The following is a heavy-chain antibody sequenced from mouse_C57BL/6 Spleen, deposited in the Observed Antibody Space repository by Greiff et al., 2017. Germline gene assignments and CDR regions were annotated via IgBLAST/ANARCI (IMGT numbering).Heavy chain of an antibody. V-gene: IGHV14-4*01. CDR1: GFNIKDDY. CDR3: TTLMGQDY. Sequence: VQLQQSGAELVRPGASVKLSCTASGFNIKDDYMHWVKQRPEQGLEWIGWIDPENGDTEYASKFQGKATITADTSSNPAYLQLSSLTSEDTAVYYCTTLMGQDYWGQGTTRTVSS. J-gene: IGHJ2*01. D-gene: IGHD3-3*01. CDR2: IDPENGDT.